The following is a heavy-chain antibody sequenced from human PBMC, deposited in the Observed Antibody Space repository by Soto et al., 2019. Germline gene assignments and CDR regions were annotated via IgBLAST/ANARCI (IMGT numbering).Heavy chain of an antibody. J-gene: IGHJ3*02. D-gene: IGHD3-22*01. CDR3: ARDLASDYYDSSGLDAFDI. CDR1: GGTFSRYA. CDR2: IIPIFGTA. V-gene: IGHV1-69*13. Sequence: GASVKVSCKASGGTFSRYAISWVRQAPGQGLEWMGGIIPIFGTANYAQKFQGRVTITADESTSTAYMELSSLRSEDTAVYYCARDLASDYYDSSGLDAFDIWGQGTMVTVSS.